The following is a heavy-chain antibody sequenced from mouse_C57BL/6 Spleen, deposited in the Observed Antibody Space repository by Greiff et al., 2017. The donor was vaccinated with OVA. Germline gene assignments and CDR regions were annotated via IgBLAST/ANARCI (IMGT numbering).Heavy chain of an antibody. V-gene: IGHV1-52*01. CDR1: GYTFTSYW. CDR2: IDTSEREK. CDR3: ARENYSHLYFDY. D-gene: IGHD2-12*01. Sequence: QVQLQQPGAELVRPGSSVKLSCKASGYTFTSYWMHWVKQRPIQGLEWIGNIDTSEREKKDKQKFKDKATLNVDKSSSTAYMQLSSLTSEDSSVYYCARENYSHLYFDYWGQGTTLTVSS. J-gene: IGHJ2*01.